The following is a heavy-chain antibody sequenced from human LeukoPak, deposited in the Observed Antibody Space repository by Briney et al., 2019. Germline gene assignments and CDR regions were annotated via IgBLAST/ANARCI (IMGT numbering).Heavy chain of an antibody. CDR3: ARHSHRRGNAFEY. J-gene: IGHJ3*01. V-gene: IGHV4-39*01. CDR1: GGSVSSPDDY. CDR2: IFFTENT. D-gene: IGHD3-16*02. Sequence: SETLSLTCTVSGGSVSSPDDYWGWIRQPPGKGLEWSGRIFFTENTLYNPSLKSRVSMSIDLSKNQFTLRLTSVTAADTAVYDCARHSHRRGNAFEYWGPGTMLTVSS.